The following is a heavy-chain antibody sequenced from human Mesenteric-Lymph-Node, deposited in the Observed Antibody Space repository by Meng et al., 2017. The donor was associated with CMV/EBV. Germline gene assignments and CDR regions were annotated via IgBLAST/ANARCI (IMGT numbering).Heavy chain of an antibody. CDR1: GGSISNYY. D-gene: IGHD1-26*01. J-gene: IGHJ4*02. CDR3: ARVVDFVHYIDY. V-gene: IGHV4-59*01. Sequence: LTCPVSGGSISNYYWSWIRQSPGKGLEWVGYTYSSGSINYNPSLKSRVTISVDTSKNQFSLKLNFVTAADTAVYYCARVVDFVHYIDYWGQGTLVTVSS. CDR2: TYSSGSI.